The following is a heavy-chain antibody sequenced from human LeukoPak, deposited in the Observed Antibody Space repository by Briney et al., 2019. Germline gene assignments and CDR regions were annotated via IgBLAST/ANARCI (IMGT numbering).Heavy chain of an antibody. Sequence: SETLSFTCAVYGGSFSTYYWNWIRQPPGKGLEWIGQINPSGTTNYTPSLESRVTMSVDTSKKQVSLKLSSVTDADTAVYYCARVDKAMSAFDPWGQGTLVTVSS. J-gene: IGHJ5*02. CDR3: ARVDKAMSAFDP. CDR1: GGSFSTYY. D-gene: IGHD5-18*01. CDR2: INPSGTT. V-gene: IGHV4-34*01.